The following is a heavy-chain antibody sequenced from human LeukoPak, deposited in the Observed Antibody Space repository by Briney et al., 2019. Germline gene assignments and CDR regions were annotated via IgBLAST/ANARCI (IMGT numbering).Heavy chain of an antibody. CDR2: ISAYNGNP. CDR1: GYSFTNYG. D-gene: IGHD2-2*01. CDR3: ARGGYCSSTSCYWRYYYYYMDV. V-gene: IGHV1-18*01. Sequence: PWASVKVSCKTSGYSFTNYGISWVRQAPGQGLEWMGWISAYNGNPIYAQKLQGRVTMTTDTSTSTAYMELRSLRSDDTAVYYCARGGYCSSTSCYWRYYYYYMDVWGKGTTVTISS. J-gene: IGHJ6*03.